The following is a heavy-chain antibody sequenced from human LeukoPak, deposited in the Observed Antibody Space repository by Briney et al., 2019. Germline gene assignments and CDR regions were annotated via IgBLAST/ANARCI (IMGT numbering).Heavy chain of an antibody. CDR1: GGSITSNAYY. J-gene: IGHJ4*02. CDR3: ARHVGNSGSGSYLTYFDY. CDR2: ISSSGST. D-gene: IGHD3-10*01. V-gene: IGHV4-39*01. Sequence: SEALSLTCSVSGGSITSNAYYWGWFRQPPGKGLEWLGSISSSGSTSYNPSLRSRVTISADTSKNQFSLNLSSVTAADTAVYYCARHVGNSGSGSYLTYFDYWGQGTLVTVSS.